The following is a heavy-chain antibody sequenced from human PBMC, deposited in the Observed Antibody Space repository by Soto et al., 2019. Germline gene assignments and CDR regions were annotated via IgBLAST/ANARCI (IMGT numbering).Heavy chain of an antibody. Sequence: SETLSLTCTVSGGSISGSSYYWGWIRQPPGKGLEWIGNMYHSGSTYGNTYYNPSLKSRVTVSVDTSKNQFSLTLSSVTAADTAVYYCARRVGYCSGGSCYEYYFDYWGQGTLVTVSS. CDR3: ARRVGYCSGGSCYEYYFDY. J-gene: IGHJ4*02. CDR2: MYHSGSTYGNT. D-gene: IGHD2-15*01. V-gene: IGHV4-39*01. CDR1: GGSISGSSYY.